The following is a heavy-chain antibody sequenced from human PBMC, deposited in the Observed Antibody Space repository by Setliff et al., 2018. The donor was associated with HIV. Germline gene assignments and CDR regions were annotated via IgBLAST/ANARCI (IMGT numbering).Heavy chain of an antibody. CDR1: GGSMRSTTYY. Sequence: SETLSLTCTVSGGSMRSTTYYWGWVRQPPGKGLEWIGNVHFCGTTYYNPSLKSRVTISVDPSQNQFSLRLISVTAADAAMYYCARPSLGIGGGSKFDSWGQGTLVTVSS. J-gene: IGHJ4*02. D-gene: IGHD3-3*01. CDR2: VHFCGTT. CDR3: ARPSLGIGGGSKFDS. V-gene: IGHV4-39*01.